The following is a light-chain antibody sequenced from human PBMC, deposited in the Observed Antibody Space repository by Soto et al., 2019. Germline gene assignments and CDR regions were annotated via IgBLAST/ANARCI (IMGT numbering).Light chain of an antibody. CDR2: ATS. V-gene: IGKV3-15*01. CDR1: QSVSSN. Sequence: EIVMTQSPATLSVSPGERATLSCRASQSVSSNLAWYQQKPGQAPRLLIYATSTRATGIPARFSGSGSGTEFTLTISSLQSEDLAVYYCQQYNNWPRTFGRGTKVEIK. CDR3: QQYNNWPRT. J-gene: IGKJ1*01.